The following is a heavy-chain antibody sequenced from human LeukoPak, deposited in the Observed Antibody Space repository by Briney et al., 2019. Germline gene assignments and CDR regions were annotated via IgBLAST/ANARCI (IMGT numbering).Heavy chain of an antibody. V-gene: IGHV3-30*18. J-gene: IGHJ5*02. CDR3: AKDRRGHNWFDP. CDR2: ISYDGSNK. Sequence: GGSLRLSCAASGFTFSSYGMHWVRQAPGKGLEWVAVISYDGSNKYHADSVKGRFTISRDNSKNTLYLQMNSLRAEDTAVYYCAKDRRGHNWFDPWGQGTLVTVSS. CDR1: GFTFSSYG.